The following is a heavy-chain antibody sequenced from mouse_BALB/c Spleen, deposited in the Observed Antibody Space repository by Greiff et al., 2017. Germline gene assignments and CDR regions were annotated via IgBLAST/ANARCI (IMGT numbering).Heavy chain of an antibody. V-gene: IGHV5-2*03. Sequence: EVKLVESGGGLVQPGESLKLSCESNEYEFPSHDMSWVRKTPEKRLELVAAINSDGGSTYYPDTMERRFIISRDNTKKTLYLEMSSLRSEDTAMYYCAREGLYGNYNYYFDYWGQGTTLTVSS. CDR3: AREGLYGNYNYYFDY. CDR1: EYEFPSHD. CDR2: INSDGGST. J-gene: IGHJ2*01. D-gene: IGHD2-10*02.